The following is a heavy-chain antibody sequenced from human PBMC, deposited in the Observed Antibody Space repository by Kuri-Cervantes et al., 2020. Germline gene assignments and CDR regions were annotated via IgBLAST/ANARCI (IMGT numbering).Heavy chain of an antibody. D-gene: IGHD2-15*01. CDR1: GFTFGNYA. V-gene: IGHV3-53*05. J-gene: IGHJ4*02. Sequence: GGSLRLSCAASGFTFGNYAMSWVRQAPGKGLEWVSVIYSGGSTYYADSVKGRFTISRDNSKNTLYLQMNSLRSEDTAVYYCARGHCSGGSCYRFDYWGQGTLVTVSS. CDR3: ARGHCSGGSCYRFDY. CDR2: IYSGGST.